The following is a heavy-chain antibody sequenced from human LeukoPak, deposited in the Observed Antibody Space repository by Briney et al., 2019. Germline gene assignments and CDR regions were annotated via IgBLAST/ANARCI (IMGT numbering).Heavy chain of an antibody. CDR3: ARRFNYGSGYYYYMDV. J-gene: IGHJ6*03. Sequence: TGGSLRLSCAASGFTFSSYWMSWVRQAPGKGLEWVANIKQDGSEKYYVDSVKGRFTISRDNAKNSLYLQMNSLRAEDTAVYYCARRFNYGSGYYYYMDVWGKGTTVTISS. CDR2: IKQDGSEK. D-gene: IGHD3-10*01. V-gene: IGHV3-7*01. CDR1: GFTFSSYW.